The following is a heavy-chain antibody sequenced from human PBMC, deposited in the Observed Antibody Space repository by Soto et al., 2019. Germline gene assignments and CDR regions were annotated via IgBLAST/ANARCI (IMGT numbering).Heavy chain of an antibody. D-gene: IGHD3-22*01. CDR1: GGSVSSGSYY. V-gene: IGHV4-61*01. CDR3: ARDYYDSSGYDHQFDY. J-gene: IGHJ4*02. CDR2: IYYSGST. Sequence: QVQLQESGPGLVKPSETLSLTCTVSGGSVSSGSYYWSWIRQPPGKGLEWIGYIYYSGSTNYNPYLKSRGRISVDTSKNQFSLTLSSVTAADPAVYYCARDYYDSSGYDHQFDYWGQGTLVTVSS.